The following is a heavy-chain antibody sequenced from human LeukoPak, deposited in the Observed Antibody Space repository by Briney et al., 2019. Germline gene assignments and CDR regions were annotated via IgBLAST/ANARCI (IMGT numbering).Heavy chain of an antibody. V-gene: IGHV1-2*02. D-gene: IGHD6-13*01. CDR1: GYTFTGYY. Sequence: ASVKVSCKASGYTFTGYYMHWVRQAPGQGLEWMGWINPNSGGTNYAQKFQGRVIMTRDTSISTAYMELSRLRSDDTAVYYCARVTAGTGSEYFQHWGQGTLVTVSS. J-gene: IGHJ1*01. CDR2: INPNSGGT. CDR3: ARVTAGTGSEYFQH.